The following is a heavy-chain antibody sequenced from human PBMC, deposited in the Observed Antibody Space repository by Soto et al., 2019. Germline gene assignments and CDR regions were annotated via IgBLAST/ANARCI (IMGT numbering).Heavy chain of an antibody. CDR2: IYYSGST. J-gene: IGHJ6*02. CDR1: DRSISSNY. Sequence: ETLSLTRTVPDRSISSNYWSWIRQPPAKGLEWIGYIYYSGSTNYNPSLKSRVTISVDTSKNQFSLKLSSVTAADTAVYYCARPTRQWLGLRYYYGMDVWGQGTTVTVSS. CDR3: ARPTRQWLGLRYYYGMDV. D-gene: IGHD6-19*01. V-gene: IGHV4-59*12.